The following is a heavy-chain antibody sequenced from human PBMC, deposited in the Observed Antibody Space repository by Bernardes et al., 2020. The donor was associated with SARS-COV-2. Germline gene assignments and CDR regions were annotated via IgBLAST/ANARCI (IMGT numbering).Heavy chain of an antibody. V-gene: IGHV4-39*01. CDR1: GDSISSSSYY. CDR3: ARQRKDVVLVLPATGLFLDY. Sequence: SETLSLTCSVSGDSISSSSYYWGWIRQPPGKGLEWIGSIYYSGTTYYNPSLNSRVTISVDTSKNHFSLKLRSVTAADTAVYYCARQRKDVVLVLPATGLFLDYWGQGTLVTVSS. D-gene: IGHD2-15*01. CDR2: IYYSGTT. J-gene: IGHJ4*02.